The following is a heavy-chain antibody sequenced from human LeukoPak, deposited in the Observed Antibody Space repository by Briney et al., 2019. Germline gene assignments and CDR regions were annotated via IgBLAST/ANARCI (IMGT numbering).Heavy chain of an antibody. CDR1: GGSISSSSYY. CDR3: VRPPLLWFGLAPDAFDI. CDR2: IYYSGST. V-gene: IGHV4-39*01. J-gene: IGHJ3*02. D-gene: IGHD3-10*01. Sequence: SETLSLTCTVSGGSISSSSYYWGWIRQPPGKGLEWIGSIYYSGSTYYNPSLKSRVTISVDTSKNQFSLKLSSVTAADTAVYYCVRPPLLWFGLAPDAFDIWGQGTMVTVSS.